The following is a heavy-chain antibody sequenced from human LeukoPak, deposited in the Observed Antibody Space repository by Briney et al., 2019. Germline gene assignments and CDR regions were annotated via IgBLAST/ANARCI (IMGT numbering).Heavy chain of an antibody. V-gene: IGHV4-39*07. CDR3: ARVNYDSSGYYYWFDY. J-gene: IGHJ5*01. CDR2: IFYSGST. D-gene: IGHD3-22*01. Sequence: SETLSLTCTVSGGSISTSNYYWGCIRQPPGKGLEWIGSIFYSGSTYYNPSLKGRVTISVDTSKNQFSLKLSSVTAADTAVYYCARVNYDSSGYYYWFDYWGQGTLVTVSS. CDR1: GGSISTSNYY.